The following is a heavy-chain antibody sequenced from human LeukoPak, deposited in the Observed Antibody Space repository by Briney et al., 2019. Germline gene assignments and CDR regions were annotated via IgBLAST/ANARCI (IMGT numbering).Heavy chain of an antibody. D-gene: IGHD2-15*01. CDR1: GFTFSSYG. V-gene: IGHV3-30*02. CDR3: AKDRNVVVVAATADY. CDR2: IRYDGSNK. J-gene: IGHJ4*02. Sequence: VGSLRLSCAASGFTFSSYGMHWVRQAPGKGLEWVAFIRYDGSNKYYADTVKGRFTISRDNSKNTLYLQMNSLRAEDTAVYYCAKDRNVVVVAATADYWGQGTLVTVSS.